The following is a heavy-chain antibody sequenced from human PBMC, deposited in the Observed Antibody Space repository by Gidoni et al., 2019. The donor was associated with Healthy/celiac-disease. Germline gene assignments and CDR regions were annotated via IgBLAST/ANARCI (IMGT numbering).Heavy chain of an antibody. V-gene: IGHV3-15*07. J-gene: IGHJ4*02. CDR3: TTDLIAMVRGGCDY. CDR2: SKSKTDGGKT. Sequence: EVQLVESGGGLVKPGGSLRLSCAASGFTFSNAWMNWVRQAPGKGLEWVGRSKSKTDGGKTDYDATVKGRFTISRDDSKNTLYLQRNSRKTEDKAVYYCTTDLIAMVRGGCDYWGQGTLVTVSS. CDR1: GFTFSNAW. D-gene: IGHD3-10*01.